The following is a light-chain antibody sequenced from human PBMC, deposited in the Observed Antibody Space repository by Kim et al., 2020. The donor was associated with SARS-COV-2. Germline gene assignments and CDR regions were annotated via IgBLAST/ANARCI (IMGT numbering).Light chain of an antibody. J-gene: IGLJ2*01. CDR3: QAWDSGTVV. Sequence: SYELTQPPSVSVSPGQTVTLTRSGEKLGEKYSCWYQQKSGQSPILLIYQDFKRPSGIPERFSGSNLGNTATLTISGTQTVDEADYYCQAWDSGTVVFGGGTQLTVL. CDR2: QDF. CDR1: KLGEKY. V-gene: IGLV3-1*01.